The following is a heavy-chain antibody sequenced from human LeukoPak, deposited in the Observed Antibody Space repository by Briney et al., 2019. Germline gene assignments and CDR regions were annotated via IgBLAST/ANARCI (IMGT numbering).Heavy chain of an antibody. CDR1: GFTFVDYA. CDR3: AKDTITGWYDTQFDY. J-gene: IGHJ4*02. D-gene: IGHD6-19*01. V-gene: IGHV3-9*01. Sequence: GRSLTLSCPASGFTFVDYAMHWVRPPHGKGLEWVSGISWNIGSIGYAGSVKGRFTISRHNAKNSLYLEMNSLRAEDTALYYCAKDTITGWYDTQFDYWGQGTLVTASS. CDR2: ISWNIGSI.